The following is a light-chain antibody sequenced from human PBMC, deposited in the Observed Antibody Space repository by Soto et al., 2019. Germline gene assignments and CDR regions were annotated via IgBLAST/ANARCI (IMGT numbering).Light chain of an antibody. CDR1: QGISGY. V-gene: IGKV1-39*01. CDR2: AAS. CDR3: QQSYSTRWT. J-gene: IGKJ1*01. Sequence: VQMTQSPSSLSASVGDRVTITCRASQGISGYLNWYQQKPGKAPKLLMYAASSLQSGVPSRFSGSGSGTDFTLTISSLQPEDFATYYCQQSYSTRWTFGQGTKVAIK.